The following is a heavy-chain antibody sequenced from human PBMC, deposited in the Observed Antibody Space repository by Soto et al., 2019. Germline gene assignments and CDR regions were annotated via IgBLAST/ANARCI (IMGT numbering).Heavy chain of an antibody. CDR2: IIPIFGTA. Sequence: QVQLVQSGAEVKKPGSSVKVSCKASGGTFSSYAISWVRQAPGQGLEWMGGIIPIFGTANYAQKFQGRVTITADESTSTAYMELSSLRSEDTAVYYCARVAAYYYDSSGYGYFDYWGQGTLVTVSS. V-gene: IGHV1-69*01. CDR1: GGTFSSYA. D-gene: IGHD3-22*01. CDR3: ARVAAYYYDSSGYGYFDY. J-gene: IGHJ4*02.